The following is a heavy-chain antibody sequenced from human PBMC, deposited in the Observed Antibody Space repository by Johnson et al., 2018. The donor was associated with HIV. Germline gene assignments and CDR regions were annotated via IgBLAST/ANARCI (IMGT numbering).Heavy chain of an antibody. Sequence: QVQLVESGGGLVQPGGSLRLSCAASGFTFSSYAMSWVRQAPGKGLEWVAVISYDGNTKYYADSVKGRFTISRDNSKNTLYLQMESLRVEDTAVYYCARPGGDYSAFDIWGQGTMVTVSS. CDR1: GFTFSSYA. CDR2: ISYDGNTK. CDR3: ARPGGDYSAFDI. D-gene: IGHD4-17*01. V-gene: IGHV3-30*04. J-gene: IGHJ3*02.